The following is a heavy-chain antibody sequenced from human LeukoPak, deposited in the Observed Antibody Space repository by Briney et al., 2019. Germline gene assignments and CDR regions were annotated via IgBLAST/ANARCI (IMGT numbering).Heavy chain of an antibody. CDR1: GFTFTNYA. CDR3: ARNDRYSSSPRYYFDY. V-gene: IGHV3-23*01. J-gene: IGHJ4*02. Sequence: GGSLRLSCAASGFTFTNYAMSWVRQAPGKGLEWVSVISGSGGGTNYADSVKGQFTISRDSSNNTLYLQMNSLRAEDTAVYYCARNDRYSSSPRYYFDYWGQGTLVTVSS. D-gene: IGHD6-13*01. CDR2: ISGSGGGT.